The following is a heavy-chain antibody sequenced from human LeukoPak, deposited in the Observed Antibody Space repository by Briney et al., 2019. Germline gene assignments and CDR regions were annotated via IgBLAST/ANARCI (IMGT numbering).Heavy chain of an antibody. CDR2: INIGGTNT. CDR3: ATDGAGFDT. J-gene: IGHJ5*02. CDR1: GFGFRSYG. V-gene: IGHV3-48*03. Sequence: GRSLRLSCAASGFGFRSYGMHWVRQAPGKGLEWLSYINIGGTNTHYADSVKGRFTIFRDNAKKSLYLEMNNLRAEDTAVYYCATDGAGFDTWGQGVLVTVSS.